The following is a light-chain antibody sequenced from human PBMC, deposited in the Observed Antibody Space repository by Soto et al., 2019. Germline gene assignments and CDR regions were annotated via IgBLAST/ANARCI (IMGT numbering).Light chain of an antibody. CDR2: AAS. Sequence: DIQLTQSPSFLSASVGDRVTITCRASQGISCYLAWYQQNPGKAPKLLIYAASSFQSGVPSRFSGSGSGTEFTLTISGLQPEDSATYFCLQYDTYPYTFGQGTNLEIK. CDR1: QGISCY. V-gene: IGKV1-9*01. J-gene: IGKJ2*01. CDR3: LQYDTYPYT.